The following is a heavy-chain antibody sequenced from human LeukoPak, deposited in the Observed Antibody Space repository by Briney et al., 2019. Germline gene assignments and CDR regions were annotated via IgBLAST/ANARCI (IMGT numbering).Heavy chain of an antibody. V-gene: IGHV4-59*01. J-gene: IGHJ5*02. D-gene: IGHD3-10*01. Sequence: PSETLSLTCTVSGGSISTYYWSWIRQPPGKRLEWIGYIYSSGSTNYNPSLKSRVTISLDTSKNQFSLKLSSVTAADTAVYYCARGPIDYYSRRSDYRFDPWGQGTLVTVSS. CDR3: ARGPIDYYSRRSDYRFDP. CDR1: GGSISTYY. CDR2: IYSSGST.